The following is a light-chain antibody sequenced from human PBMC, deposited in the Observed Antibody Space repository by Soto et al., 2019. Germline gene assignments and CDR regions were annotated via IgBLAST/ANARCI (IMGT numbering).Light chain of an antibody. J-gene: IGKJ1*01. CDR3: QQYNNWIRT. CDR2: GAS. CDR1: QSVSSN. V-gene: IGKV3-15*01. Sequence: EIVMTQSPATLSLSPGERATLSCRASQSVSSNLAWYQQKPGQAPRLLIYGASTRATGIPARFSGSGSGTECTLTISSLKSEDFAVYYCQQYNNWIRTFGQGTKVDIK.